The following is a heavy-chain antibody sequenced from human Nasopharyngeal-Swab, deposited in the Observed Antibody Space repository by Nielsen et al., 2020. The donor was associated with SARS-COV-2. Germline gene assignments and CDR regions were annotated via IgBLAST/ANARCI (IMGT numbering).Heavy chain of an antibody. CDR1: GFTFSSYE. J-gene: IGHJ4*02. CDR2: ISSSGSTI. V-gene: IGHV3-48*03. CDR3: AREGLNTGTFDY. Sequence: GGSLRLSCAASGFTFSSYEMNWVRQAPGKGLEWVSYISSSGSTIYYADSVKGRFTISRDNAKNSLYLQMNSLRAEDTVVYYCAREGLNTGTFDYWGQGTLVTVSS. D-gene: IGHD1-1*01.